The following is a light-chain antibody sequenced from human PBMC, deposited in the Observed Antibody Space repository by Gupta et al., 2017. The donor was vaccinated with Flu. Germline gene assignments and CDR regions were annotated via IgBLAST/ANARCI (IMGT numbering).Light chain of an antibody. CDR2: AAS. CDR1: QGIGNE. CDR3: LQYADFPRT. V-gene: IGKV1-6*01. Sequence: IQRTQSPSSLSASVGDRVTINCRASQGIGNELGWYQQKPGKAPKVLIYAASNLQSGVPSRFSGSGSGTDFTLTISSLQPEDFATYYCLQYADFPRTFGQGTKVEFK. J-gene: IGKJ1*01.